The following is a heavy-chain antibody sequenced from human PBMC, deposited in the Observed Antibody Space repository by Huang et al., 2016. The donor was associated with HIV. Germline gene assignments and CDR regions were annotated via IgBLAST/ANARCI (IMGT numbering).Heavy chain of an antibody. D-gene: IGHD6-13*01. V-gene: IGHV2-5*02. Sequence: QITLKESGPTLVKPTQTLTLTCTFSGFSLTPSGVAVGWIRQPPGKALDGLALIYWDNEERFSPSRKTRLTITKDTPKNEVVLTMTNMDPVDTATYYCVHRLRYGKWYVDYWGQGGLVTVSS. CDR2: IYWDNEE. CDR3: VHRLRYGKWYVDY. J-gene: IGHJ4*02. CDR1: GFSLTPSGVA.